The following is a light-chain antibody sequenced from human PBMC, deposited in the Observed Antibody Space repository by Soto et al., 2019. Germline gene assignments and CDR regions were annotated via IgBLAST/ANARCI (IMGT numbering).Light chain of an antibody. Sequence: QSALTQPASVSGSPGQSITFSCTGTSSDVGGYNYVSWYQQHPGKAPKLMIYDVSNRPSGVSNRFSGSKSGNTASLTISGLQAEDEADYYCSSYTSSSTLYYVFVTGTKLTVL. V-gene: IGLV2-14*01. CDR3: SSYTSSSTLYYV. J-gene: IGLJ1*01. CDR2: DVS. CDR1: SSDVGGYNY.